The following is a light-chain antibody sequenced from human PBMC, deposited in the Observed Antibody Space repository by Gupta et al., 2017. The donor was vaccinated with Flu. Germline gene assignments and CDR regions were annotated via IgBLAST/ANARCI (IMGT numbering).Light chain of an antibody. V-gene: IGLV1-51*02. CDR2: DKN. CDR3: GSWDSSRSAGV. CDR1: RSNIGKNY. J-gene: IGLJ3*02. Sequence: SRSNIGKNYASWYQQPPEPAPKLLIYDKNRRPSGIPDRFSGSKSGTSATLGITGLQTGDEAGYYCGSWDSSRSAGVFGGGTKLTVL.